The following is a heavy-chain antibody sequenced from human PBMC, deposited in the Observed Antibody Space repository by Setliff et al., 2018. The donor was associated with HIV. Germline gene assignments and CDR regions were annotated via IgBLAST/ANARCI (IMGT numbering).Heavy chain of an antibody. CDR3: ARAGTPGSVDF. CDR2: INNDAKEK. CDR1: AFNFGNHW. J-gene: IGHJ4*02. D-gene: IGHD1-1*01. Sequence: GGSLRLSCAAAAFNFGNHWMSWVRQSPGRGLEWVANINNDAKEKYYVDSVRGRFTISRDNVQNFLYLQMNSLTREDTATYYCARAGTPGSVDFWGRGTQVTVSS. V-gene: IGHV3-7*05.